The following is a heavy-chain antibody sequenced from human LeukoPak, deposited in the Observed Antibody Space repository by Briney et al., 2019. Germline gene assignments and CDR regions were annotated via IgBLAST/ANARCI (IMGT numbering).Heavy chain of an antibody. J-gene: IGHJ4*02. V-gene: IGHV4-30-4*01. CDR2: IDYSGST. D-gene: IGHD3-10*01. Sequence: SETLSLTCTVSGGSISSGDYYWSWIRQPPGKGLEWIGYIDYSGSTYYNPSLKRRVTISVDTSKNQFSLKLSSVTAADTAVYYCASFSMVRGDRSFDYWGQGTLVPVSS. CDR3: ASFSMVRGDRSFDY. CDR1: GGSISSGDYY.